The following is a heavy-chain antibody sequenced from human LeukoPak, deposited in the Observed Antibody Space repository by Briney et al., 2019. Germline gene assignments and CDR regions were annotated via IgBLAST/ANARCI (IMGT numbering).Heavy chain of an antibody. CDR2: IYYSGST. CDR1: GGSISSYY. D-gene: IGHD3-16*02. V-gene: IGHV4-59*01. Sequence: SETLSLTCTVSGGSISSYYWSWIRQPPGKGLEWIGYIYYSGSTNYNASLKSRITISVDTSKNQFSLKLSSVTAADTAVYYCARGGSYVWGSYRLKSWFDPWGQGTLVTVSS. J-gene: IGHJ5*02. CDR3: ARGGSYVWGSYRLKSWFDP.